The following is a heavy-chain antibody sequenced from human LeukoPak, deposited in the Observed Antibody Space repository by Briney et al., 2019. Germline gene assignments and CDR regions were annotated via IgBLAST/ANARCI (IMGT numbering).Heavy chain of an antibody. CDR2: MSSSDDGR. D-gene: IGHD1-26*01. CDR1: GFSFSSYA. CDR3: AKGDTTWELPHDY. J-gene: IGHJ4*02. V-gene: IGHV3-23*01. Sequence: GGSLRLSCATSGFSFSSYAMSWVRQAPGKGLEWVSAMSSSDDGRYYAASVRGRFTISRDTFRSTLYLQMNSLRAEDTAVYYCAKGDTTWELPHDYWGQGTLVTVSS.